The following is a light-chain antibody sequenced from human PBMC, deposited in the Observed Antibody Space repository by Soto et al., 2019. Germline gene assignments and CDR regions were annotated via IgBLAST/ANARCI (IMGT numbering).Light chain of an antibody. Sequence: EIVLTQSPGTLSLSPGERATLSCRASQTVRNNYLAWYQQKPCQAPRLLIYDASSRATGIPDRFSGGGSGTDFSLNISRLEPEDFAGYYCQQFSSYPLTFGGGTKVDIK. CDR3: QQFSSYPLT. V-gene: IGKV3-20*01. J-gene: IGKJ4*01. CDR1: QTVRNNY. CDR2: DAS.